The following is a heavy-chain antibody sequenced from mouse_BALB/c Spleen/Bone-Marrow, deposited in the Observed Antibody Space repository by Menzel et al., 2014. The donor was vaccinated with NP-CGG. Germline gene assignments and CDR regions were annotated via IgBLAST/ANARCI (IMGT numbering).Heavy chain of an antibody. Sequence: EVQLQESGPGLVKPSQSLSLICTVTGYSITSDYAWNWIRQSPGNKLEWMGYISYSGSTSYNPSLKSRISITRDTSKNQFFLQLNSVTTEDTATYYCARYDYDVGYFDYWGQGTTLTVSS. J-gene: IGHJ2*01. V-gene: IGHV3-2*02. D-gene: IGHD2-4*01. CDR1: GYSITSDYA. CDR3: ARYDYDVGYFDY. CDR2: ISYSGST.